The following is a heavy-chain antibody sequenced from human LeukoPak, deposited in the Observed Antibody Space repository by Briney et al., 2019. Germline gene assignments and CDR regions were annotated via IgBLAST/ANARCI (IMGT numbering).Heavy chain of an antibody. Sequence: ASVKVSCKASGYSFTSYGISWVRQAPGQGPEWMGWSSTDNGDTAYAQSFQGRITMTTDTSTNTAHMELRSLRSDDTAVYYCARDWYCSGGRCLDVFDIWGQGTVVTVSS. CDR1: GYSFTSYG. J-gene: IGHJ3*02. D-gene: IGHD2-15*01. CDR2: SSTDNGDT. CDR3: ARDWYCSGGRCLDVFDI. V-gene: IGHV1-18*01.